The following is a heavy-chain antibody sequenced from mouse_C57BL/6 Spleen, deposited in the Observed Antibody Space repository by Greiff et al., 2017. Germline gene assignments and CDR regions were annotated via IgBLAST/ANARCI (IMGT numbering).Heavy chain of an antibody. V-gene: IGHV1-39*01. Sequence: VHVKQSGPELVKPGASVKISCKASGYSFTDYNMNWVKQSNGKSLEWIGVINPNYGTTSYNQKFKGKATLTVDQSSSTAYMQLNSLTSEDSAVXYCARSETVVASDYWGQDTTLTVSS. J-gene: IGHJ2*01. D-gene: IGHD1-1*01. CDR3: ARSETVVASDY. CDR1: GYSFTDYN. CDR2: INPNYGTT.